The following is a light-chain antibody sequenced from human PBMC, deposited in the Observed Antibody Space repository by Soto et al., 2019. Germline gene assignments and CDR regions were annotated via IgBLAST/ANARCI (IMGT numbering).Light chain of an antibody. CDR1: SSNIGRNS. Sequence: QSVLTQPPSASGTPGQRVAISCSGSSSNIGRNSVYWYQQLPGTAPKLLIYSNIQRPSGVPDRFSGSKSGTSASLAISGLQSEDEADYYCAAWDDSLSGYVFGTGTKLTVL. CDR2: SNI. J-gene: IGLJ1*01. V-gene: IGLV1-47*02. CDR3: AAWDDSLSGYV.